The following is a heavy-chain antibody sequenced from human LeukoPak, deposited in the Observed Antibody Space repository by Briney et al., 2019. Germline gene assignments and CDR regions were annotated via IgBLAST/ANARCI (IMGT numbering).Heavy chain of an antibody. V-gene: IGHV3-23*01. CDR1: GFTFSSYA. Sequence: GGFLRLSCAASGFTFSSYAMSWVRQPPGKGLEWVSAISGSGYSTYYADSVKGRFTISRDNSKNTLFLQMNSLRAEDTAVYYCAKETVAAPPIDYWGQGTLVTVSS. CDR2: ISGSGYST. J-gene: IGHJ4*02. D-gene: IGHD6-19*01. CDR3: AKETVAAPPIDY.